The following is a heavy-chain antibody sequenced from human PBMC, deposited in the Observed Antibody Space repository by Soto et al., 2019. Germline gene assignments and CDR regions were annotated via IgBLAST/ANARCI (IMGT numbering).Heavy chain of an antibody. CDR2: INPNSGGT. D-gene: IGHD6-19*01. J-gene: IGHJ5*02. CDR1: GYTFTGYY. Sequence: ASVKVSCKASGYTFTGYYMHWVRQAPGQGLEWMGWINPNSGGTNYAQKFQGWVTMTRDTSISTAYMELRRLTSDDTAVYYCAREVIAVAGNGWFDPWGQGTLVTVSS. V-gene: IGHV1-2*04. CDR3: AREVIAVAGNGWFDP.